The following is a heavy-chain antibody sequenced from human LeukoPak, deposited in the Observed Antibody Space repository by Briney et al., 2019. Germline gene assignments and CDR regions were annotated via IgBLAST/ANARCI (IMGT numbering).Heavy chain of an antibody. J-gene: IGHJ4*02. D-gene: IGHD3-10*01. V-gene: IGHV3-21*01. CDR1: GFTFSTYG. CDR2: ISSSSSYI. Sequence: GGSLRLSCAASGFTFSTYGMTWVRQAPGMGLEWVTSISSSSSYIYYADSVKGRFTISRDNAKNSLYLQMNSLRAEDTAVYYCARAPYKGSGSYYPYYFDYWGQGTLVTVSS. CDR3: ARAPYKGSGSYYPYYFDY.